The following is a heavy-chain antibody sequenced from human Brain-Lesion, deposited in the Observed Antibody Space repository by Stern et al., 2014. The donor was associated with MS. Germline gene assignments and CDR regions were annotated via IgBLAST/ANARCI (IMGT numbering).Heavy chain of an antibody. J-gene: IGHJ4*02. D-gene: IGHD2-2*01. CDR3: AISSSRYYFDS. CDR2: ISTTASNI. Sequence: VQLVESGGTLVKPGGSLRLSCAASRFIFSDYYMNWIRQAPGQGLEWVSYISTTASNIYYADSVKGRFTISRDNTKNSLFLLMSSLRAEDTAVYYCAISSSRYYFDSWGLGTLVTVSS. CDR1: RFIFSDYY. V-gene: IGHV3-11*01.